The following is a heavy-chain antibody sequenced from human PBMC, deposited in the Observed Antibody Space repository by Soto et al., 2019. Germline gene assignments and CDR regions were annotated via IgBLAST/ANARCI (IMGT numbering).Heavy chain of an antibody. J-gene: IGHJ6*03. Sequence: QITLKESGPTLVNPTQTLTLTCTFSGFSLSTSGVGVGWIRQPPGKALEWLALIYWDDDKRYSPSLKSRLTITKDTSKNQVVLTMTNMDPVDTATYYCAQTTVTNRPPYYYYYMDVWAKGPRSPSP. V-gene: IGHV2-5*02. D-gene: IGHD4-17*01. CDR2: IYWDDDK. CDR1: GFSLSTSGVG. CDR3: AQTTVTNRPPYYYYYMDV.